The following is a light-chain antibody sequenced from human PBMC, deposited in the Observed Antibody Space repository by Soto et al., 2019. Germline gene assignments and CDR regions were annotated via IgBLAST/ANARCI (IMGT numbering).Light chain of an antibody. Sequence: EIVMTQSPATLSVSLGERATLSCRASQSLSDTLAWYQQKPGQAPRLLIYGASTRATGIPARFTGSGSGTEFTLTISSLQSEDIAAYYCQQYRSWPRTFGQGTKVEIK. CDR1: QSLSDT. CDR3: QQYRSWPRT. V-gene: IGKV3-15*01. CDR2: GAS. J-gene: IGKJ1*01.